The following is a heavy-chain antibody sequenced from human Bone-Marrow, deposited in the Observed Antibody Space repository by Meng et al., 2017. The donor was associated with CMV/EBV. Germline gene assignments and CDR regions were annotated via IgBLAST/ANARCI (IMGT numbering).Heavy chain of an antibody. CDR3: ARDLIVPAAIDYYYGMDV. J-gene: IGHJ6*02. V-gene: IGHV3-11*06. D-gene: IGHD2-2*01. CDR1: GFTFSDYY. Sequence: GESLKISCAASGFTFSDYYMSWIRQAPGKGLEWVSSISSSSSYIYYADSVKGRFTISRDNAKNSLYLQMNSLRAEDTAVYYCARDLIVPAAIDYYYGMDVWGQGTTVTVSS. CDR2: ISSSSSYI.